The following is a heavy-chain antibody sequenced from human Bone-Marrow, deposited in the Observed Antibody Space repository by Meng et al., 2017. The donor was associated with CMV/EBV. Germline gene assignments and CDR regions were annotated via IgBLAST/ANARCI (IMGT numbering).Heavy chain of an antibody. J-gene: IGHJ4*02. Sequence: SETLSLTCTVSGGSISSYYWSWIRQPPGKGLEWIGYIYYSGSTNYNPSLKSRVTISVDTSKNQFSLKLSSVTATDTAVYYCARGRFCSGGSCYDYFDYWGQGTLVTVSS. D-gene: IGHD2-15*01. V-gene: IGHV4-59*12. CDR1: GGSISSYY. CDR3: ARGRFCSGGSCYDYFDY. CDR2: IYYSGST.